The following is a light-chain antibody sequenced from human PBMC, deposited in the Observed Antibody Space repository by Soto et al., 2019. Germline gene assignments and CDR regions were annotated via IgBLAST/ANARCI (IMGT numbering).Light chain of an antibody. V-gene: IGKV3-20*01. CDR2: GAS. Sequence: EIVLTQSPGTLSLSPGERATLSCRASQSISSSYLAWYQQKPGQAPRLLIYGASSRATGTPDRFSGSGSGTDFTLTISRLEPEDFAVYYCQQYYSSPRTFGLGTKVDMK. CDR1: QSISSSY. CDR3: QQYYSSPRT. J-gene: IGKJ1*01.